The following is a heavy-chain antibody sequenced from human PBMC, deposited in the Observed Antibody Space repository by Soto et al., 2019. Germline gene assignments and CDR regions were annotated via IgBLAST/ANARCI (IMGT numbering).Heavy chain of an antibody. CDR1: GYPFTRYA. Sequence: QVQLVQSGAEVTQTGASVKVSCKASGYPFTRYAMHWVRQAPGQSLEWMGWINVGNGNPKYSQRFQGRVTITRDTSASTAYMELSRLTSEDTAVYYCARDDPRGSGWYHWFDPWGQGTLVTGSS. V-gene: IGHV1-3*01. CDR3: ARDDPRGSGWYHWFDP. CDR2: INVGNGNP. D-gene: IGHD6-19*01. J-gene: IGHJ5*02.